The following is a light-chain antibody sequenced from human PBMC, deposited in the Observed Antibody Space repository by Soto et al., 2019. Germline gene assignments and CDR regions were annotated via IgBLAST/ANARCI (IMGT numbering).Light chain of an antibody. Sequence: AIQLTQSPSSLSASVGDRVTITCRASQDIAIYLAWYQQKPGEAPKLLIYDASTLESGVPSRFSGSGSETQFTLTISSLQPEDFATYYCQQHYTYTWTFGQGTKVDIK. V-gene: IGKV1-13*02. CDR2: DAS. CDR3: QQHYTYTWT. CDR1: QDIAIY. J-gene: IGKJ1*01.